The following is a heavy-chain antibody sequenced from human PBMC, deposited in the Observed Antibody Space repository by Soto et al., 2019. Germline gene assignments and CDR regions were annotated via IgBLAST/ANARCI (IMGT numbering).Heavy chain of an antibody. V-gene: IGHV1-3*01. J-gene: IGHJ5*02. CDR1: GYTFTSYA. CDR3: ARSSTYYYDSSGYYAPSWFDP. CDR2: INAGNGNT. D-gene: IGHD3-22*01. Sequence: ASVKVSCKASGYTFTSYAMHWVRQAPGQRLEWMGWINAGNGNTKYSQKFQGRVTITRDTSASTAYMELSSLRSEDTAVYYCARSSTYYYDSSGYYAPSWFDPWGQGTLVTVSS.